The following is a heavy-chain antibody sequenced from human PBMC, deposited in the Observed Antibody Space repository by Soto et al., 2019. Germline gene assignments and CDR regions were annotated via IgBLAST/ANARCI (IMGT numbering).Heavy chain of an antibody. CDR1: GYTFTGYY. CDR3: ATDISNYYGMDV. Sequence: GASVKVSCKASGYTFTGYYMHWVRQAPGQGLEWMGRINPNSGGTNYAQKFQGWVTMTRDTSISTAYMELSRLRSDDTAVYYCATDISNYYGMDVWGQGTTVTVSS. J-gene: IGHJ6*02. CDR2: INPNSGGT. V-gene: IGHV1-2*04. D-gene: IGHD2-15*01.